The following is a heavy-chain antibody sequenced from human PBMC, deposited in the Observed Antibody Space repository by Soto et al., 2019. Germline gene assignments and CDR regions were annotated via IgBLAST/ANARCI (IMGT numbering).Heavy chain of an antibody. CDR2: ISYDGSNK. Sequence: QVQLVESGGGVVQPGRSLRLSCAASGFTFSSYAMHWVRQAPGKGLEWVAVISYDGSNKYYADSVKGRFTISRDNSKNTLYLQMNSLRAEDTAVYYCARLGGSGSYYTAKYYYYGMDVWGQGTTVTVSS. D-gene: IGHD3-10*01. CDR3: ARLGGSGSYYTAKYYYYGMDV. V-gene: IGHV3-30-3*01. J-gene: IGHJ6*02. CDR1: GFTFSSYA.